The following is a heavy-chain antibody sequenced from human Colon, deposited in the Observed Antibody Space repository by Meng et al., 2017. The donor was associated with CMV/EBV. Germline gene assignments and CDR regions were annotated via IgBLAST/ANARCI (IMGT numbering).Heavy chain of an antibody. Sequence: GESLKISCAASGFIFNNYGIHWVRQAPGKGLEWIAIISFDGNRKHYADSVKGRFTVTRDTFKNTVLLEMNSLRVEDTAVYYCARCDSHSPGYSYFPDFWGQGTLVTVSS. CDR3: ARCDSHSPGYSYFPDF. V-gene: IGHV3-33*05. J-gene: IGHJ4*02. CDR1: GFIFNNYG. D-gene: IGHD2-21*01. CDR2: ISFDGNRK.